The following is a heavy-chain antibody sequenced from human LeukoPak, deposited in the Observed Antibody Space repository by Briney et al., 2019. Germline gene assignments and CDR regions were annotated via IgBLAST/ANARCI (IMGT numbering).Heavy chain of an antibody. V-gene: IGHV4-34*01. Sequence: PSETPPLTCAVYGGSFSGYYWSWIRQPPGKGLEWIGEINHSGSTNYNPSLKSRVTISVDTSKNQFSLKLSSVTAADTAVYYCARGKYDFWSGYYTCFDYWGQGTLVTVSS. J-gene: IGHJ4*02. CDR1: GGSFSGYY. CDR2: INHSGST. CDR3: ARGKYDFWSGYYTCFDY. D-gene: IGHD3-3*01.